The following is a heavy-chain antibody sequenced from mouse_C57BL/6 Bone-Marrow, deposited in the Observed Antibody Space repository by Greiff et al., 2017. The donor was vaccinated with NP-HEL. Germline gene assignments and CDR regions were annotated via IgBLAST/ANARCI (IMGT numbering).Heavy chain of an antibody. CDR2: ISGGGGNT. CDR3: ARQRWLLYFDY. Sequence: EVQLKESGGGLVKPGGSLKLSCAASGFTFSSYTMSWVRQTPEKRLEWVATISGGGGNTYYPDSVKGRFTISRDNAKNTLYLQMSSLRSEDTALYYCARQRWLLYFDYWGQGTTLTVSS. J-gene: IGHJ2*01. V-gene: IGHV5-9*01. D-gene: IGHD2-3*01. CDR1: GFTFSSYT.